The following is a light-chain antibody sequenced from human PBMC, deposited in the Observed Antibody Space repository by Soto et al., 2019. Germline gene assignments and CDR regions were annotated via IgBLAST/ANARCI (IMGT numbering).Light chain of an antibody. Sequence: DIVLTQSPDSLAVSLGERATINCKSSQIVLDRTSNDNAVAWYQHKPGRPPTLLISWASRRESGVPSRFRGSGSETDFRLAIDSVQTEDVAVYYCQQFYTTSYTFGQGTRVEIK. CDR1: QIVLDRTSNDNA. CDR2: WAS. V-gene: IGKV4-1*01. J-gene: IGKJ2*01. CDR3: QQFYTTSYT.